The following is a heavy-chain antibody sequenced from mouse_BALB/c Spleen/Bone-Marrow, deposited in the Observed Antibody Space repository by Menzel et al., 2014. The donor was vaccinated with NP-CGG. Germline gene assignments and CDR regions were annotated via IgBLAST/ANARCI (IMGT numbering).Heavy chain of an antibody. V-gene: IGHV5-17*02. CDR2: ISIGSSTI. J-gene: IGHJ3*01. Sequence: DVQLQESGGGLVQPGGSRKLSCAASGFTFSSFGMHWVRQAPEKGLEWVAYISIGSSTIYYADTVKGRFTISRDNPKNTLFLQMTSLRSEDAAMYYCAREYGNCWFAYWGQGTLVTVSA. CDR3: AREYGNCWFAY. D-gene: IGHD2-10*02. CDR1: GFTFSSFG.